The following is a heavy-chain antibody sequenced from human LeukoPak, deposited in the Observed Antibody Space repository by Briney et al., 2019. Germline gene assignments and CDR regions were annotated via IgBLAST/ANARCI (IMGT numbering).Heavy chain of an antibody. CDR2: IYYSGST. J-gene: IGHJ5*02. Sequence: SSETLSLTCTVSGGSISSSSYYWGWIRQPPGKGLEWIGSIYYSGSTYYNPSLKSRVTISVDTSKNQFSLKLSSVTAADTAVYYCARLAAWELLWFDPWGQGTLVTVSS. D-gene: IGHD1-26*01. CDR3: ARLAAWELLWFDP. V-gene: IGHV4-39*01. CDR1: GGSISSSSYY.